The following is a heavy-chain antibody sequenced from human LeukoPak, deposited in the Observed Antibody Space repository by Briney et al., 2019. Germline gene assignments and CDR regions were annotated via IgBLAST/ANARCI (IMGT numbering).Heavy chain of an antibody. J-gene: IGHJ4*02. V-gene: IGHV5-51*01. Sequence: GESLKISCKGSGYSFTSYWIGWVRQMPGKGLEWMGIIYPGDSDTRYSPSFQGQVTISADQSISTAYLQWSRLEGSDPGKDYCAVGSNCYYFFDYWGRGTLVTASS. CDR3: AVGSNCYYFFDY. D-gene: IGHD3-22*01. CDR2: IYPGDSDT. CDR1: GYSFTSYW.